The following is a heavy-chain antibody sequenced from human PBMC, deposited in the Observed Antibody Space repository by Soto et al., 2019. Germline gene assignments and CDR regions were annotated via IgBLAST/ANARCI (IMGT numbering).Heavy chain of an antibody. CDR2: INTNNGGT. J-gene: IGHJ3*02. D-gene: IGHD1-26*01. CDR3: ARGSFVGANGGADAFDS. V-gene: IGHV1-2*04. CDR1: RYTFTANY. Sequence: VQLVQSEADVEKPGASVTVSCKTSRYTFTANYIHWVRQAPGQGLEWMGWINTNNGGTHFAQKFQDWVTLTRDKAISTAYMELRRLKSDDTAIYYCARGSFVGANGGADAFDSWGQGTLVSVSS.